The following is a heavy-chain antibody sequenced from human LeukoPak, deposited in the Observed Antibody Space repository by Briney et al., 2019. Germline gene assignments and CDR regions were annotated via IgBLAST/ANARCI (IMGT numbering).Heavy chain of an antibody. CDR2: INPNSGGT. CDR1: GYTFTGYY. Sequence: ASVKVSCKASGYTFTGYYMHWVRQAHGQGLEWMGRINPNSGGTNYAQKFQGRVTMTRDTSISTAYMELSRLRSDDTAVYYCARAADSGSTYYFDYWGQGTLVTVSS. V-gene: IGHV1-2*06. D-gene: IGHD3-22*01. CDR3: ARAADSGSTYYFDY. J-gene: IGHJ4*02.